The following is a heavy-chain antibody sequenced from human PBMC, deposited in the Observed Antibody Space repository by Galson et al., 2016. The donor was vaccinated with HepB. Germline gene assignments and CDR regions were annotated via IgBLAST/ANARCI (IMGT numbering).Heavy chain of an antibody. CDR1: GFTVSSNY. Sequence: SLRLSCAVSGFTVSSNYMSWVRQAPGKGLEWVSTIYSVTGSTYYADSVKGRFTISRDNSNNTLYLHMDSLRAEDTAVYFCARDRPGSFFAFDIWGLGTMVTVSS. CDR3: ARDRPGSFFAFDI. CDR2: IYSVTGST. D-gene: IGHD1-26*01. V-gene: IGHV3-53*01. J-gene: IGHJ3*02.